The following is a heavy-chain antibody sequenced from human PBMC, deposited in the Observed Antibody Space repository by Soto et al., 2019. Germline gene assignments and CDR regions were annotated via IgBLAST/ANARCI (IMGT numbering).Heavy chain of an antibody. V-gene: IGHV1-2*02. CDR2: VHPNSGAT. D-gene: IGHD1-26*01. J-gene: IGHJ4*02. CDR1: GYTFTDYY. CDR3: AKKRGRASPDLDY. Sequence: GASVKVSCKASGYTFTDYYMHWVRLAPGQGLEWMGWVHPNSGATNYAQNFQGRVTMTRDTSISKVYMDLSSLRSDDTAVYYCAKKRGRASPDLDYWGQGARVTVSS.